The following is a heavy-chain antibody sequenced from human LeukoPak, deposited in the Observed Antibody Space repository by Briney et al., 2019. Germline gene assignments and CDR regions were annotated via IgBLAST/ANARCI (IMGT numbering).Heavy chain of an antibody. V-gene: IGHV3-23*01. D-gene: IGHD1-1*01. CDR3: VGAVTNDGPVAFDI. J-gene: IGHJ3*02. CDR1: GFTFSSYA. Sequence: PGGSLRLSCAASGFTFSSYAMSWVRQAPGKGLEWVSGISGSGGRTHYADSVKGRFTISRDNSKNTLYLQMNSLRAEDTAVYYCVGAVTNDGPVAFDIWGQGTMVTVSS. CDR2: ISGSGGRT.